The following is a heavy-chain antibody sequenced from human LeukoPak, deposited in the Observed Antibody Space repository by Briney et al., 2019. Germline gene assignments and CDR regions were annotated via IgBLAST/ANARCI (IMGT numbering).Heavy chain of an antibody. CDR1: GYTFTGYY. V-gene: IGHV1-2*02. CDR3: SRSTLQWLVRIFDY. Sequence: ASVKVSCKASGYTFTGYYMHWVRQAPGQGLEWIGWINPNTGGTNYAQNFQGRVTMTRDTSTSTAYMDLSGLRSDDTAIYYCSRSTLQWLVRIFDYWGQGTLVTVSS. D-gene: IGHD6-19*01. J-gene: IGHJ4*01. CDR2: INPNTGGT.